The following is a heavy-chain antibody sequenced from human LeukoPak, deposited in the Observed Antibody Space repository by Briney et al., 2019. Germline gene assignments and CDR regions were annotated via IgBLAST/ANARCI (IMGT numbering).Heavy chain of an antibody. CDR3: AGDTSNYYDSTGYYYDYYYMDV. D-gene: IGHD3-22*01. Sequence: SGGSLRLSCVASGFSISDKYMSWVRQAPGKGLEWVSVIYSDGTTHYADSVEGRFTISRDNSKDTLYLQMNSLRAEDTAVYYCAGDTSNYYDSTGYYYDYYYMDVWGKGTTVTVSS. CDR1: GFSISDKY. CDR2: IYSDGTT. V-gene: IGHV3-53*01. J-gene: IGHJ6*03.